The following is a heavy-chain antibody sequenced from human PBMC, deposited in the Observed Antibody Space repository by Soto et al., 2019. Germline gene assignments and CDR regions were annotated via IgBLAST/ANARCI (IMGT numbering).Heavy chain of an antibody. J-gene: IGHJ4*02. D-gene: IGHD4-17*01. Sequence: EVQLLESGGGLVQPGGSLRLSCAASGFTFSSYAMSWVRQAPGKGLEWVAAISGSGGSTYYADSVKGRFTISRDNSTNTLYLQMTSLRAEDTAVYYCAKDLSAYGDYVTGTLDYWGQGTLVTVSS. V-gene: IGHV3-23*01. CDR2: ISGSGGST. CDR3: AKDLSAYGDYVTGTLDY. CDR1: GFTFSSYA.